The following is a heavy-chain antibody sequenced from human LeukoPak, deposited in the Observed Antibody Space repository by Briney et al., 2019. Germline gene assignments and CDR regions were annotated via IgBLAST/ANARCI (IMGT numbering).Heavy chain of an antibody. CDR1: GYTPTGYY. V-gene: IGHV1-2*02. Sequence: GASVKVSCMASGYTPTGYYMHWVRPAPGQGLEWMGWINPNGGGTNYAQKFQGRVTMTRDTSISTAYMELSSLRSDDTAVYYCARDNRPYRFDYWGQGTLVTASS. J-gene: IGHJ4*02. CDR3: ARDNRPYRFDY. CDR2: INPNGGGT.